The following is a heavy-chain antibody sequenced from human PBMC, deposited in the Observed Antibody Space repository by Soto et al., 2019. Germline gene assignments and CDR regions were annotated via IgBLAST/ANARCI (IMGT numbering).Heavy chain of an antibody. J-gene: IGHJ3*02. Sequence: QVQLQESGPGLVKPSDTLSLTCAVSGYSISSSNWWGWIRQPPGKGLEWIGYIYYSGSTYYNPSLKSRVAMSVDTSKNQCSLKLSSVTAVDTAVYYCARKNGVLDDLDIGGRGTMFTVSS. V-gene: IGHV4-28*01. D-gene: IGHD4-17*01. CDR3: ARKNGVLDDLDI. CDR2: IYYSGST. CDR1: GYSISSSNW.